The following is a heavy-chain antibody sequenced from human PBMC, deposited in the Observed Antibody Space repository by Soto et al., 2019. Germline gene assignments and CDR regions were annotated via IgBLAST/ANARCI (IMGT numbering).Heavy chain of an antibody. CDR2: ISAYNGNT. V-gene: IGHV1-18*01. CDR1: GYTFTSYG. J-gene: IGHJ6*03. CDR3: VRAVMRYSNRYYYYYMVV. D-gene: IGHD4-4*01. Sequence: ASVKVSCKASGYTFTSYGISWVRQAPGQGLEWMGWISAYNGNTNYAQKLQGRVTVTTDTSTSTAYMELRSLRSDDTAVYYCVRAVMRYSNRYYYYYMVVWGKGTTVTVSS.